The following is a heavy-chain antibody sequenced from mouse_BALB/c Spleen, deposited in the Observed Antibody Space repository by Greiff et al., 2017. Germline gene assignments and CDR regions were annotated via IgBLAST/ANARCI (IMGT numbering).Heavy chain of an antibody. CDR1: GFTFSDYY. Sequence: EVKLMESGGGLVKPGGPLKLSCAASGFTFSDYYMYWVRQTPEKRLEWVATISDGGSYTYYPDSVKGRFTISRDNAKNNLYLQMSSLKSEDTAMYYCARSLYYDYGYYAMDYWGQGTSVTVSS. CDR3: ARSLYYDYGYYAMDY. J-gene: IGHJ4*01. CDR2: ISDGGSYT. V-gene: IGHV5-4*02. D-gene: IGHD2-4*01.